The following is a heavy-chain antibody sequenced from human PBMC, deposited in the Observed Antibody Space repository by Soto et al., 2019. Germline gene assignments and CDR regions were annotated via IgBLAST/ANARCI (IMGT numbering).Heavy chain of an antibody. CDR3: ATYESYGDLDY. V-gene: IGHV4-59*12. CDR1: GGSISSYY. CDR2: IHPSGGT. J-gene: IGHJ4*02. Sequence: PSETLSLTCTFSGGSISSYYWIWIRQPPGKGLEWIGYIHPSGGTNYNPSLKSRVTISVDMSKNHFSLKLTGVTAADTAVYYCATYESYGDLDYWGQGTLVTVSS. D-gene: IGHD4-17*01.